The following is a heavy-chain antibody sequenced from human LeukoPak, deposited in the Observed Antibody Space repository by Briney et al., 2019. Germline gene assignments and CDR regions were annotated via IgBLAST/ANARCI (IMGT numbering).Heavy chain of an antibody. V-gene: IGHV1-46*01. D-gene: IGHD6-19*01. CDR2: INPSGGST. CDR1: GYTFTSYY. CDR3: ARDGALVAVADRSVYYGMDV. J-gene: IGHJ6*02. Sequence: ASVKVSCKASGYTFTSYYMHWVRQAPGQGLEWIGIINPSGGSTSYAQKFQGRVTMTRDTSTSTVYMELSSLRSEDTAVYYCARDGALVAVADRSVYYGMDVWGQGTTVTVSS.